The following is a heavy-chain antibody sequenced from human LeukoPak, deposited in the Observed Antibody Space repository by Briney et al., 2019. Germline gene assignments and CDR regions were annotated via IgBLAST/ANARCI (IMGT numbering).Heavy chain of an antibody. CDR1: GFTFSIHA. D-gene: IGHD3-16*01. V-gene: IGHV3-23*01. Sequence: PGGSLRLSCAASGFTFSIHAMTWVRQTPGKRLEWVSVIGSGGGDIQYADSVKGRFTISRDNSKNTLYLQMSNLRAEDTAVYFCARGGGLDVWGQGATVTVSS. CDR3: ARGGGLDV. CDR2: IGSGGGDI. J-gene: IGHJ6*02.